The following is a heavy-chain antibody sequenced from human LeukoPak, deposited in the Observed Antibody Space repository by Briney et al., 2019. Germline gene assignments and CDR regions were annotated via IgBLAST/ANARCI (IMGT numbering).Heavy chain of an antibody. J-gene: IGHJ4*02. CDR1: GFTFSSYA. D-gene: IGHD4-17*01. V-gene: IGHV3-30*04. CDR3: ARAPLVPTGEYYGDYLDY. CDR2: ISYDGSNK. Sequence: PGRSLRLSCAASGFTFSSYAMHWVRQAPGKGLEWVAVISYDGSNKYYADSVKGRFTISRDNSKNTLYLQMNSLRAEDTAVYYCARAPLVPTGEYYGDYLDYWGQGTLVIVSS.